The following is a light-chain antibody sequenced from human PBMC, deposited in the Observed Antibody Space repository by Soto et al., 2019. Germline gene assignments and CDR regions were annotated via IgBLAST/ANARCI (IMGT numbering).Light chain of an antibody. CDR3: QQYGSSTGYT. CDR2: GAS. J-gene: IGKJ2*01. Sequence: EIVLTQSPGTLSLSPGERATLSCRASQSVSSSYLAWYQQKPGQAPRLLIYGASSRATGIPDRFSGSGSGTDLTLTISRLEPEDFAVYYCQQYGSSTGYTFGPGTKLELK. V-gene: IGKV3-20*01. CDR1: QSVSSSY.